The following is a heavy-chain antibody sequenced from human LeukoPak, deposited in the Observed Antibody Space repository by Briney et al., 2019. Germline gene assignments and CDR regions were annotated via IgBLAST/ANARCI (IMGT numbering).Heavy chain of an antibody. Sequence: GSLRLSCAASGFTFSSYAMSWVRQAPGKGLEWVGRIKSKTDGGTTDYAAPVKGRFTISRDDSKNTLYLQMNSLKTEDTAVCYCTTARGGSGSKTEDYFDYWGQGTLVTVSS. D-gene: IGHD3-10*01. CDR3: TTARGGSGSKTEDYFDY. V-gene: IGHV3-15*01. J-gene: IGHJ4*02. CDR2: IKSKTDGGTT. CDR1: GFTFSSYA.